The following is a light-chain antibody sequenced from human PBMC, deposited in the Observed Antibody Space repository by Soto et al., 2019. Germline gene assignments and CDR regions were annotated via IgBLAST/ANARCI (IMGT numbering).Light chain of an antibody. Sequence: MVMTQSPATLSVSPGERATLSCRASQSVSSSYLAWYQQKPGQAPRLLIYGASTRATGIPARFSGSGSGTEFTLSISSLQSEDFALYYCQQYNNWPSHITFGPGTKVDIK. CDR1: QSVSSSY. V-gene: IGKV3-15*01. CDR3: QQYNNWPSHIT. J-gene: IGKJ3*01. CDR2: GAS.